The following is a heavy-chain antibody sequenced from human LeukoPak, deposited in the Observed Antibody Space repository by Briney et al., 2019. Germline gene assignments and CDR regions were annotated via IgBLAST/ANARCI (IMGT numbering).Heavy chain of an antibody. Sequence: SETLSLTCTVSGGPISSYYWSWIRQPPGKGLEWIGYIYYSGSTNYNPSLKSRVTISVDTSKNQFSLKLSSVTAADTAVYYCARGPIVVVTAIHYGMDVWGQGTTVTVSS. CDR1: GGPISSYY. CDR3: ARGPIVVVTAIHYGMDV. D-gene: IGHD2-21*02. J-gene: IGHJ6*02. CDR2: IYYSGST. V-gene: IGHV4-59*01.